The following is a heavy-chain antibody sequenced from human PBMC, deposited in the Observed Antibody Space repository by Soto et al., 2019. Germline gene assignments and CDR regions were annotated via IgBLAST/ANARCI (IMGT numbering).Heavy chain of an antibody. CDR2: IVPMFGTA. J-gene: IGHJ5*02. D-gene: IGHD3-3*01. CDR3: ARDGDPQSAFWSGPLGGGRFDP. CDR1: GGTFGNSA. Sequence: QVQLVQSGAEVKKPGSSVNVSCKTSGGTFGNSAVTWVRQAPGQGLEWLGGIVPMFGTANYAQKFQGRVTITEDESTITAYMELNSLKTDDTAVYYCARDGDPQSAFWSGPLGGGRFDPWGQGTLVTVS. V-gene: IGHV1-69*12.